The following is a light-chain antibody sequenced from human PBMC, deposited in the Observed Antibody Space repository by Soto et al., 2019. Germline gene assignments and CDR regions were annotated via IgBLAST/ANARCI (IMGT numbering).Light chain of an antibody. CDR1: QSVSSNY. Sequence: IVLTQSPGTLSLSPGERATLSCRASQSVSSNYFAWYPQKPGQAPRLLIYDASGRATGIPDRFSGSGSGTDVTLTISWLQPEDFAVYYCEQYGSSPLTFGQGTKLEIK. V-gene: IGKV3-20*01. CDR2: DAS. CDR3: EQYGSSPLT. J-gene: IGKJ2*01.